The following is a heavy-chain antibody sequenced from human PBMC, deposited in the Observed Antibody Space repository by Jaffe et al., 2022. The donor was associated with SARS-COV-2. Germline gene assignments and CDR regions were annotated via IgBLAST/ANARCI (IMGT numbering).Heavy chain of an antibody. CDR2: IVPISGET. J-gene: IGHJ6*03. Sequence: QVQLLQSGAEVKKPGSSARVSCKASGRTFSTNAVSWVRRAPGQGLEWMGGIVPISGETNYAQKFQDRITIIADEPTSTTYMEVSSLRSEDTAIYYCATSSGDYGGLNYYMDVWGEGTTVIVSS. V-gene: IGHV1-69*01. CDR1: GRTFSTNA. D-gene: IGHD4-17*01. CDR3: ATSSGDYGGLNYYMDV.